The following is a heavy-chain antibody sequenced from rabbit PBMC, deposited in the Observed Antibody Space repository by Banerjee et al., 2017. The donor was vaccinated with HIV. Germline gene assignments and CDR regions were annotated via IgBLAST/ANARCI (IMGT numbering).Heavy chain of an antibody. V-gene: IGHV1S45*01. CDR1: GFSFSSSYW. Sequence: QEQLEESGGDLVKPEGSLTLTCTASGFSFSSSYWIYWVRQAPGKGLEWIGCINSSSRNVVYASWATGRFTISKTSSTTVTLQMTSLTAADTATYFCARGSIGASYYTYGMDLWGPGTLVTVS. J-gene: IGHJ6*01. CDR3: ARGSIGASYYTYGMDL. CDR2: INSSSRNV. D-gene: IGHD8-1*01.